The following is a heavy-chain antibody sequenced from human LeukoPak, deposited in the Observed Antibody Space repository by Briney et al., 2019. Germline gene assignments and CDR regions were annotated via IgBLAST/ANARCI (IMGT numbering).Heavy chain of an antibody. J-gene: IGHJ4*02. CDR3: ARHHYYFDH. V-gene: IGHV3-33*01. CDR2: IWSDGSDK. CDR1: GFTFSSYG. Sequence: GGSLRLSCAASGFTFSSYGLHWVRQAPGKGLEWVAVIWSDGSDKYYADSVKGRFTISRDNSKNTLYLQMNSLRADDTAPYYCARHHYYFDHWGQGTLVTVSS.